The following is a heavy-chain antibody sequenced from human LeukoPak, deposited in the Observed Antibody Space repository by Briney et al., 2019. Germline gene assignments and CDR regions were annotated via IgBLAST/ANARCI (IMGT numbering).Heavy chain of an antibody. J-gene: IGHJ3*02. CDR3: ASRVYGGGMWAFDI. Sequence: PSETLSLTCAVSGYSISSGYYWGRIRQPPGKGLEWIGSIYHSGSTYYNPSLKSRVTISVDTSKNQFSLKLSSVTAAGTAVYYCASRVYGGGMWAFDIWGQATMVTVPS. CDR1: GYSISSGYY. D-gene: IGHD4-23*01. CDR2: IYHSGST. V-gene: IGHV4-38-2*01.